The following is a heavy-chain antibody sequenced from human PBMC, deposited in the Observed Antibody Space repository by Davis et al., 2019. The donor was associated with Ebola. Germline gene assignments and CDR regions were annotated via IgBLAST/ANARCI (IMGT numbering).Heavy chain of an antibody. D-gene: IGHD6-19*01. Sequence: GESLKISCAASGFIFSSYAMHWLRQAPRKGLEWVAVISYDGSNKYYADSVKGRFTISRDNSKNTLYLQMNSLRAEETAVYYCARGSGYSSGWKDYWGQGTLVTVSS. J-gene: IGHJ4*02. CDR3: ARGSGYSSGWKDY. CDR1: GFIFSSYA. V-gene: IGHV3-30-3*01. CDR2: ISYDGSNK.